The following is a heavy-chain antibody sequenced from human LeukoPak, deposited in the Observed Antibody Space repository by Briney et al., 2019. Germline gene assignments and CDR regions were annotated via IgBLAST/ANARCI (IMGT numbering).Heavy chain of an antibody. D-gene: IGHD1-26*01. CDR3: ARVVGAGYFDL. V-gene: IGHV3-7*01. J-gene: IGHJ2*01. Sequence: GGSLRLSCAASGFTFSSYSMSWVRQAPGKGLEWVANINQDGSGKYYVDSVKGRFTISRDNAKNSLYLQMNSLRAEDTAVYYCARVVGAGYFDLWGRGTLVTVSS. CDR1: GFTFSSYS. CDR2: INQDGSGK.